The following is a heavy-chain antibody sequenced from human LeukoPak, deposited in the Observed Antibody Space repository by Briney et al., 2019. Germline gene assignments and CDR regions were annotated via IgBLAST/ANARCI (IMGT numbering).Heavy chain of an antibody. CDR3: ARDRYCSGNGCQDLGY. CDR1: GFTFSRYW. J-gene: IGHJ4*02. D-gene: IGHD2-15*01. V-gene: IGHV3-74*01. Sequence: PGGSLRLSCAASGFTFSRYWMHWVRQAPGKGLVWVSRINTNGSSTIYADSVKGRFTISRDNAKNTLYLQMNNPRADDTAVYYCARDRYCSGNGCQDLGYWGQGTLVTVSS. CDR2: INTNGSST.